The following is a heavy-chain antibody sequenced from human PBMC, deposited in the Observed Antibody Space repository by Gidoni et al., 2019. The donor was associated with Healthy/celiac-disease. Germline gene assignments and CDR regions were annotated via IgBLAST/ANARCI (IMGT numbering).Heavy chain of an antibody. CDR1: GGTFSSYA. V-gene: IGHV1-69*04. D-gene: IGHD4-17*01. Sequence: QVQLVQSGTEVTKPGSSVKVSCKASGGTFSSYAISWVRQAPGQGLEWMGRIIPILGIANYAQKFQGRVTITADKSTSTAYMELSSLRSEDTAVYYCARGLATVDYGDSRGYFDYWGQGTLVTVSS. J-gene: IGHJ4*02. CDR3: ARGLATVDYGDSRGYFDY. CDR2: IIPILGIA.